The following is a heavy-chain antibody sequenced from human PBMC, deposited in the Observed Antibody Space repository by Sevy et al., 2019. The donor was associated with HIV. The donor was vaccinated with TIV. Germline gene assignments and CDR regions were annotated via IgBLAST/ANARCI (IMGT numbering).Heavy chain of an antibody. V-gene: IGHV3-72*01. D-gene: IGHD3-16*01. J-gene: IGHJ4*02. CDR3: ARDLRSGGAHFDY. Sequence: GGSLRLSCAASGFTFSDHYMDWVRQAPGKGLEWVGRIRNKANSYTTEYAASVKARFTISRDDSKNSLYLQMNSLKTEDTAIYYCARDLRSGGAHFDYWGQGTLVTVSS. CDR2: IRNKANSYTT. CDR1: GFTFSDHY.